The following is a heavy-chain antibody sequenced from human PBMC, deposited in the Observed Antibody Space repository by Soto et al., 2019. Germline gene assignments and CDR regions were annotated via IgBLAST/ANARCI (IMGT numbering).Heavy chain of an antibody. CDR1: GGSISSGGYS. J-gene: IGHJ6*02. V-gene: IGHV4-30-2*01. Sequence: QLQLQESGSGLAKPSQTLSLTCAVSGGSISSGGYSWSWIRQPPGKGLEWIGYIYHSGSTYYNTSLKSRVTISGDRPKDQCSLKLSSVTAADTAVYYCARRRGFPYYYGMDVWGQGTTVTVSS. CDR3: ARRRGFPYYYGMDV. D-gene: IGHD5-12*01. CDR2: IYHSGST.